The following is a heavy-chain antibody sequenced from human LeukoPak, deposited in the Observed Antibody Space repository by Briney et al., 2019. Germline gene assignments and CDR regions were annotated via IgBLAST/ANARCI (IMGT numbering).Heavy chain of an antibody. J-gene: IGHJ5*02. CDR1: GGSISNYY. CDR2: IDYSGSA. V-gene: IGHV4-59*08. Sequence: SETLSLTCSVSGGSISNYYWSWIRQSPEKGLEWIGNIDYSGSANFNPSLRSRVTISVDTSKNHFSLNLRSVTAADTAVYYCARRPFGFPNWFDPWGQGTLVTVSS. D-gene: IGHD2/OR15-2a*01. CDR3: ARRPFGFPNWFDP.